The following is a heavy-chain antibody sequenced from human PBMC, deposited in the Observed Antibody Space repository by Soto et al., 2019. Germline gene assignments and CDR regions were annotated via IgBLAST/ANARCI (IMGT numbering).Heavy chain of an antibody. J-gene: IGHJ3*02. CDR1: GYTFTSYG. V-gene: IGHV1-18*04. CDR2: ISAYNGNT. CDR3: ALLVGGVVADAFDI. D-gene: IGHD2-15*01. Sequence: ASVKVSCKASGYTFTSYGISWVRQAPGQGLEWMGWISAYNGNTNYAQKLQGRVTMTTDTSTSTAYMELRSLRSDDTAVYYCALLVGGVVADAFDIWGQGTMVTVSS.